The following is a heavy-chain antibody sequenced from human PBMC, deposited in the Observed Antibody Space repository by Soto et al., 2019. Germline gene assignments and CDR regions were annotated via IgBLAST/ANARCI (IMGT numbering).Heavy chain of an antibody. Sequence: GASVKVSCKVSGCTLTELSMHWVRQAPGKGLEWMGGFDPEDGETIYAQKFQGRVTITEDTSTDTAYMELSSLRSEDTAVYYCARVLWGYGDYKLDYWGQGTLVTVSS. D-gene: IGHD4-17*01. J-gene: IGHJ4*02. CDR1: GCTLTELS. V-gene: IGHV1-24*01. CDR2: FDPEDGET. CDR3: ARVLWGYGDYKLDY.